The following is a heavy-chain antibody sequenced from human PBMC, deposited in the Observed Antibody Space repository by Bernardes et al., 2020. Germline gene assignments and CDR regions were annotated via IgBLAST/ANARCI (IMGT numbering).Heavy chain of an antibody. V-gene: IGHV1-2*02. CDR1: GYTFTGYY. J-gene: IGHJ6*02. CDR2: INPNSGGT. CDR3: AKEMRVVPAAMTRPSYYYYGMDV. Sequence: ASVKVSCKASGYTFTGYYMHWVRQAPGQGLEWMGWINPNSGGTNYAQKFQGRVTMTRDTSISTAYMELSRLRSDDTAVYYCAKEMRVVPAAMTRPSYYYYGMDVWGQGTTVTVSS. D-gene: IGHD2-2*01.